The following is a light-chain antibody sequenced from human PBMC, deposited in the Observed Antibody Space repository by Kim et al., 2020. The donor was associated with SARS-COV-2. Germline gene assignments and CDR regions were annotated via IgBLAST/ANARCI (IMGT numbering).Light chain of an antibody. CDR2: DVS. CDR1: SSDVGGYKY. Sequence: QSALTQPASISGSPGQSITISCSGTSSDVGGYKYVYWYQQHPGKAPKFIIYDVSKRPSGVSNRFSGSKSGNTASLTISGLQAEDEADYYCSSYTSSATWVFGGGTQLTVL. CDR3: SSYTSSATWV. J-gene: IGLJ3*02. V-gene: IGLV2-14*03.